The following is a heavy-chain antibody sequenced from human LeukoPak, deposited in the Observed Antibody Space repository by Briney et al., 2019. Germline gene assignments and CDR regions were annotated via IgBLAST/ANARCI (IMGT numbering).Heavy chain of an antibody. J-gene: IGHJ4*02. V-gene: IGHV3-15*01. CDR2: IKSKTGDGTT. Sequence: KAGGSLRLSCAASGFTFSNAWMSWVRQAPGKGLEWVGRIKSKTGDGTTDYAAPVKGKFTISRDHSKNTLYLQMNSLKTEDTAVYYCTTALSLGYSSGRYSDYWGQGTLVTVSS. CDR1: GFTFSNAW. D-gene: IGHD6-19*01. CDR3: TTALSLGYSSGRYSDY.